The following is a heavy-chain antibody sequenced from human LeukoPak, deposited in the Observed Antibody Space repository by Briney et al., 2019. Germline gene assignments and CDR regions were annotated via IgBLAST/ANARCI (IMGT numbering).Heavy chain of an antibody. CDR1: GGSISSRSYY. D-gene: IGHD3-22*01. CDR2: IYYSGST. V-gene: IGHV4-39*01. J-gene: IGHJ3*02. CDR3: ARVGDYYYYDSRGVRAFDI. Sequence: SETLSLTCTVSGGSISSRSYYWGWIRQPPGKGLEWIGSIYYSGSTYYNPSLKSRVTISVDTSKNQFSLKLSSVTAADTAVYYCARVGDYYYYDSRGVRAFDIWGQGTMVTVSS.